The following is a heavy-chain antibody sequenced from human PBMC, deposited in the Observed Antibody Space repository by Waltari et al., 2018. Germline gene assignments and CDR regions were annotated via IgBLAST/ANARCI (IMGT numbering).Heavy chain of an antibody. CDR2: KNPNSGNT. D-gene: IGHD6-6*01. Sequence: QVQLVQSGAEVKKPGASVKVSCKASGYTFTSYDINWVRQATGQGLEWMGWKNPNSGNTGYAQKFQGRVTMTRNTSISTAYMELSSLRSEDTAVYYCARPSSIAARRGIGYWGQGTLVTVSS. J-gene: IGHJ4*02. V-gene: IGHV1-8*01. CDR1: GYTFTSYD. CDR3: ARPSSIAARRGIGY.